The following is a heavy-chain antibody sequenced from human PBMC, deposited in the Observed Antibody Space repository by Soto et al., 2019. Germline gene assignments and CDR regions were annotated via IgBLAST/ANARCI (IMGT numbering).Heavy chain of an antibody. CDR2: IYYSGST. V-gene: IGHV4-39*01. Sequence: SETLSLTCTVSGGSISSSSYYWGWIRQPPGKGLEWIGSIYYSGSTYYNPSLKSRDTISVDTSKNQFSLKLSSVTAAVSAVYYCARLLLNRYCSGGSCYLPPNFDYWGQGTLVTVSS. J-gene: IGHJ4*02. D-gene: IGHD2-15*01. CDR1: GGSISSSSYY. CDR3: ARLLLNRYCSGGSCYLPPNFDY.